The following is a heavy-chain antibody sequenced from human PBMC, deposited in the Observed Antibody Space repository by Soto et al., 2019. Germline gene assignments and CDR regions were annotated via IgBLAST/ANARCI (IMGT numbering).Heavy chain of an antibody. CDR2: INPSGGST. V-gene: IGHV1-46*01. CDR1: GYTFTSYY. CDR3: AREPTYYYDSSGYRNWFDP. D-gene: IGHD3-22*01. Sequence: GASGKVSYKASGYTFTSYYMHWVRQAPGQGLEWMGIINPSGGSTSYAQKFQGRVTMTRDTSTSTVYMELSSLRSEDTAVYYCAREPTYYYDSSGYRNWFDPWGQGTLVTVS. J-gene: IGHJ5*02.